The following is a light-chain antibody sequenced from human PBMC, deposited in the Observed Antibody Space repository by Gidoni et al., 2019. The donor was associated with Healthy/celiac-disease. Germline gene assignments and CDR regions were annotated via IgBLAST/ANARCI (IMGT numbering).Light chain of an antibody. Sequence: IVLTQSPPPLSLSPGERATLPCRASQSVSSYLDWYQQKPGQAPRLLIYDASKRATGSPARFRGSGSGTDFTLTISSREPEDVAVYYCQQRSNWRPGRTFGGGTKVEIK. CDR3: QQRSNWRPGRT. CDR2: DAS. J-gene: IGKJ4*01. V-gene: IGKV3-11*01. CDR1: QSVSSY.